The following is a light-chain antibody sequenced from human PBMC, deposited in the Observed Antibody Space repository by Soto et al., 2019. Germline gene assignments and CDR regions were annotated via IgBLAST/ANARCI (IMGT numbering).Light chain of an antibody. Sequence: DIVFTQSPGTLSLSPGETACLSCRASQNVYTFLAWYQQKPGQSPRLLVYDASDRATGIPARFSGSGSGTDFTLTISSLEPEDFAVYYCQQRSNWPPSITFGQGTRLEIK. J-gene: IGKJ5*01. CDR3: QQRSNWPPSIT. CDR2: DAS. CDR1: QNVYTF. V-gene: IGKV3-11*01.